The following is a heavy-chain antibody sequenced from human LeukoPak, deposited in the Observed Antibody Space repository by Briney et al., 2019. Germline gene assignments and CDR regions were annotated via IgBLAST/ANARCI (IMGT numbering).Heavy chain of an antibody. J-gene: IGHJ3*02. Sequence: SVPVSCKASGGTFSRYAISWVRPAPGQGLKWVGGIIPIFGTANYAQKFQGRVTITADESTSTAYMELSSLRSEDTAVYCCASNIVVVPAAQAAFDIWGQGTMVTVSS. V-gene: IGHV1-69*13. CDR3: ASNIVVVPAAQAAFDI. D-gene: IGHD2-2*01. CDR1: GGTFSRYA. CDR2: IIPIFGTA.